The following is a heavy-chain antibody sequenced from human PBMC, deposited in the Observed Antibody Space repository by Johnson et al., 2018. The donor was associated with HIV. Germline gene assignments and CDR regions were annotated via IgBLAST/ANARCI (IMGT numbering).Heavy chain of an antibody. J-gene: IGHJ3*02. CDR3: AGHSSGYGYAFDI. CDR2: INSDGSST. D-gene: IGHD3-22*01. CDR1: GFTFSSYW. Sequence: EVQLVESGGGLVQPGGSLRLSCAASGFTFSSYWMHWVRQAPGKGLVWVSRINSDGSSTSYADSVKGRFTISRDNAKNTLYLQMNRLRAEDTAVYYCAGHSSGYGYAFDIWGQGTMVTVSP. V-gene: IGHV3-74*02.